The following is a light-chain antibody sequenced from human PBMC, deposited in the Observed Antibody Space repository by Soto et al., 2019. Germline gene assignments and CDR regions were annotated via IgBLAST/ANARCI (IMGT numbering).Light chain of an antibody. Sequence: DVVMTQSPLSLPGTLGQPSAMSCSSKDSVVHSDGIAYFSWFQQRPGRSPRRLIYKVSNRDSGVPARFSGSGSGTDFALKISRVEAEDVGVYYCMQGTHWPITFGQGTRLEIK. CDR1: DSVVHSDGIAY. CDR2: KVS. V-gene: IGKV2-30*02. J-gene: IGKJ5*01. CDR3: MQGTHWPIT.